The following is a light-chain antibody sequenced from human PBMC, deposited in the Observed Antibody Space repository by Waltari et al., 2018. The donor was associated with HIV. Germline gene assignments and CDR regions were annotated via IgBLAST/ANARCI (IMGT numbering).Light chain of an antibody. CDR2: WGS. J-gene: IGKJ4*01. CDR3: MQALQTPRT. Sequence: DIVMTQSPLSLPVTPGEPASISCRSSQSLLHSNGYNYLDWYLQKPGQSPQLLIYWGSNRASGVSDRFSGSGSGIDFTLKISRVEAEDVGVYYCMQALQTPRTFGGGTKVEI. V-gene: IGKV2-28*01. CDR1: QSLLHSNGYNY.